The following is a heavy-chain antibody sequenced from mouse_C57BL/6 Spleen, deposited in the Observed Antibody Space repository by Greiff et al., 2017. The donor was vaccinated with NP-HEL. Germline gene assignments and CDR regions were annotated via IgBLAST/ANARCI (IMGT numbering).Heavy chain of an antibody. CDR3: SRPSYSFVSSYDWYFDV. CDR1: GFTFSDYY. D-gene: IGHD1-1*01. CDR2: ISNGGGST. Sequence: EVKLMESGGGLVQPGGSLKLSCAASGFTFSDYYMYWVRQTPEKRLEWVAYISNGGGSTYYPDTVKGRFTISRDNAKNPLYLQMSRLKSEDTAMYYCSRPSYSFVSSYDWYFDVWGTGTTVTVSS. V-gene: IGHV5-12*01. J-gene: IGHJ1*03.